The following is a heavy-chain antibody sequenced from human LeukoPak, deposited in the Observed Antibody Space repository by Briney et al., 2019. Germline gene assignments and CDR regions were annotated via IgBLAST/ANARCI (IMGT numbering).Heavy chain of an antibody. J-gene: IGHJ4*02. V-gene: IGHV1-2*02. CDR3: ARASGWYSSGY. D-gene: IGHD6-19*01. CDR2: INPNSGGT. Sequence: ASAKVSCKASGYTFTGSYMHWVRQAPGQGLEWMGWINPNSGGTKYAQKFQGRVTLTKDTSINTAYMELSRLTSDDTAVYYCARASGWYSSGYWGQGTLVTVSS. CDR1: GYTFTGSY.